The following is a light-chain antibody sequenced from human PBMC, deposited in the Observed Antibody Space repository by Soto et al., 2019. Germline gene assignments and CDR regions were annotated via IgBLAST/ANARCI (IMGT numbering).Light chain of an antibody. CDR2: EVS. Sequence: QSALTQPASVSGSTGQSITISCTGASSDVGGYNYVSWYQQHPGKAPKLMIYEVSNRPSGVSNRFSGSKSGNTASLTISGLQAEDEVDYYCSSYTSSSIDYVFGTGTKLTVL. CDR3: SSYTSSSIDYV. J-gene: IGLJ1*01. CDR1: SSDVGGYNY. V-gene: IGLV2-14*01.